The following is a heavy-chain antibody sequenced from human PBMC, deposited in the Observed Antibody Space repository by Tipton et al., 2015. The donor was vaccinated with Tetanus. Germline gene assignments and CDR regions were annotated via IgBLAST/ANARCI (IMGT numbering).Heavy chain of an antibody. CDR3: ARAAGFLGLTHDF. CDR1: GGSVSGGDYH. V-gene: IGHV4-61*08. D-gene: IGHD2/OR15-2a*01. Sequence: GLVKPSETLSLTCTVSGGSVSGGDYHWSWIRQPPGKGLEWIGYSHYSGSTSSNPSLKSRVTISMDRSNTQFSLRLDSLTAADTAVYYCARAAGFLGLTHDFWGRGTLVSVSS. CDR2: SHYSGST. J-gene: IGHJ4*02.